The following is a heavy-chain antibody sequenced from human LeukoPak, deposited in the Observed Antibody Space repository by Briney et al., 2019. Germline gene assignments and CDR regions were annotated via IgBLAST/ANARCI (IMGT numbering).Heavy chain of an antibody. D-gene: IGHD5-18*01. CDR3: AIRGYSYGYEY. J-gene: IGHJ4*02. CDR2: IIPIFGTA. Sequence: SVKVTCKASGGTFSSYAISWVRQAPGQGLEWMGGIIPIFGTANYAQKFQGRVTITADESTSTAYMELSSLRSEDTAVYYCAIRGYSYGYEYWGQGTLVTVSS. V-gene: IGHV1-69*13. CDR1: GGTFSSYA.